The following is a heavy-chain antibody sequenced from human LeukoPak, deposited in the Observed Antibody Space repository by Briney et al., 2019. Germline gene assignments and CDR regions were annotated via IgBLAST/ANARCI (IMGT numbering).Heavy chain of an antibody. D-gene: IGHD4-17*01. CDR1: GGSISSGGYS. CDR3: ASSHDYGDPNWFDP. CDR2: IYHSGST. V-gene: IGHV4-30-2*01. J-gene: IGHJ5*02. Sequence: PSQTLSLTCAVSGGSISSGGYSWSWIRQPPGKGLEWIGYIYHSGSTYYNPSLKSRVTISVDRSKNQFSLKLSSVTAAGTAVYYCASSHDYGDPNWFDPWGQGTLVTVSS.